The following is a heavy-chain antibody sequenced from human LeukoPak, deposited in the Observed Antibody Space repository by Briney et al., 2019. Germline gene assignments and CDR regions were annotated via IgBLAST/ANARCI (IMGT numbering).Heavy chain of an antibody. D-gene: IGHD6-19*01. CDR2: ISGSSTST. V-gene: IGHV3-11*06. J-gene: IGHJ4*02. Sequence: GGSLRLSCEASGFTFSDYYMSWIRQAPGKGLEWVSHISGSSTSTNFADSVKGQFTISRDNAKNSLFLQMNSLRAEDTAVYFCARASSGWQFDYWGQGTLVTVSS. CDR3: ARASSGWQFDY. CDR1: GFTFSDYY.